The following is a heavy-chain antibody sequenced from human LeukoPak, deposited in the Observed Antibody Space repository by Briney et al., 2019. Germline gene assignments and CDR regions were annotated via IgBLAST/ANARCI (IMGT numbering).Heavy chain of an antibody. J-gene: IGHJ4*02. CDR3: ARGEYDSSAYWGYYFEN. Sequence: SETLTLTCTVSGVSISSGSYCWSWVRQPAGKGLEWIGRSYSSGSTNYSPSFKSRVTISVDTSKNQFSLNLSSVTAADTAVYYCARGEYDSSAYWGYYFENWGQGTLVTVSS. CDR2: SYSSGST. V-gene: IGHV4-61*02. CDR1: GVSISSGSYC. D-gene: IGHD3-22*01.